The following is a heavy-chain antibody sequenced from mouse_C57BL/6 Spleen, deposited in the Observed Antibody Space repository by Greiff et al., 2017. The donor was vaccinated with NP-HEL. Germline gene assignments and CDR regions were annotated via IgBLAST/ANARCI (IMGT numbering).Heavy chain of an antibody. J-gene: IGHJ2*01. CDR3: ARSFITTVVATDY. Sequence: VKLLASGAELVRPGTSVKVSCKASGYAFTNYLIEWVKQRPGQGLEWIGVINPGSGGTNYNEKFKGKATLTADKSSSTAYMQLSSLTSEDSAVYFCARSFITTVVATDYWGQGTTLTVSS. D-gene: IGHD1-1*01. CDR2: INPGSGGT. CDR1: GYAFTNYL. V-gene: IGHV1-54*01.